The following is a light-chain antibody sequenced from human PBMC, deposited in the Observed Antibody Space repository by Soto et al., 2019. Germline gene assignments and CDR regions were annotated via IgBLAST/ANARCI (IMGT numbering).Light chain of an antibody. CDR3: LQDYNYPWT. CDR1: QDIRNE. CDR2: AAS. Sequence: AIQMTQSPSSLSASIGDRVTITCRASQDIRNELGWYQQKPGKAPKVLISAASSLEDGVPSRFSGSGSGTDFTHTISSLRPEDFATYFCLQDYNYPWTFGQGTKGEIK. J-gene: IGKJ1*01. V-gene: IGKV1-6*01.